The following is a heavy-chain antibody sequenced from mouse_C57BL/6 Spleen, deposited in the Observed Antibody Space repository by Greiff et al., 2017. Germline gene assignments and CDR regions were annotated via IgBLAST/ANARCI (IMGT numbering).Heavy chain of an antibody. D-gene: IGHD3-1*01. CDR3: GGSGAMAY. CDR2: IDPSDSYT. V-gene: IGHV1-69*01. J-gene: IGHJ3*01. CDR1: GYTFTSYW. Sequence: VQLQQPGAELVMPGASVKLSCKASGYTFTSYWMHWVKQRPGQGLEWIGEIDPSDSYTNYNQKFKGKATLTVDKSSSTAYMQLSSLTSEDSAVXCCGGSGAMAYWGQGTLVTVSA.